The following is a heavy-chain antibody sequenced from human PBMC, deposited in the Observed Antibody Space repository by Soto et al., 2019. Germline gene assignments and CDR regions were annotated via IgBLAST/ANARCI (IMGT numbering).Heavy chain of an antibody. CDR2: ISYDGSNK. D-gene: IGHD3-22*01. J-gene: IGHJ4*02. CDR3: ARDGGSDSTYYFDY. V-gene: IGHV3-30-3*01. CDR1: GFTFSSYA. Sequence: QVQLGESGGGVVQPGRSLRLSCAASGFTFSSYAMHWVRQAPGKGLEWVAVISYDGSNKYYADSVKGRFTISRDNSKNTLYLQMNSLRAEDTAVYYCARDGGSDSTYYFDYWGQGTLVTVSS.